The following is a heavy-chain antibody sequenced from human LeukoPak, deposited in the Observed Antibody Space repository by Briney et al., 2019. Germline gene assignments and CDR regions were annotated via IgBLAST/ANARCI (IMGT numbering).Heavy chain of an antibody. CDR3: ARGGSSTLTHYYYYGMDV. CDR2: IYYSGST. V-gene: IGHV4-59*01. D-gene: IGHD2-2*01. CDR1: GGSISSYY. Sequence: SETLSLTCTVSGGSISSYYWNWIRQPPGKGLEWIGYIYYSGSTNYNPSLKSRVTISVDTSKNQFSLKLSSVTAADTAVYYCARGGSSTLTHYYYYGMDVWGQGTTVTVSS. J-gene: IGHJ6*02.